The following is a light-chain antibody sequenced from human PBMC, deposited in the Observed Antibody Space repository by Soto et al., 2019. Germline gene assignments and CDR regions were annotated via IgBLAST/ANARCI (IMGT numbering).Light chain of an antibody. Sequence: SYELTQPPSVSVAPGKTARITCGGNNTGSKSVHWYQQKPGQAPVLVIYYDSDRPSGIPERFSGSNSGNTATLTISRVEAGDEADYYCQVWDSSSYHVVFGGGTKLTVL. V-gene: IGLV3-21*04. CDR2: YDS. J-gene: IGLJ2*01. CDR1: NTGSKS. CDR3: QVWDSSSYHVV.